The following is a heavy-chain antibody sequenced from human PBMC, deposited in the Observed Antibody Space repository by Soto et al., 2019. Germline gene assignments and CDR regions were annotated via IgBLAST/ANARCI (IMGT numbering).Heavy chain of an antibody. CDR2: IYYSGST. V-gene: IGHV4-59*08. CDR1: GGSISSYY. J-gene: IGHJ4*02. Sequence: SETLSLTCTVSGGSISSYYWSWIRQPPGKGLEWIGYIYYSGSTNYNPSLKSRVTISVDTSKNQFSLKLSSVTAADTAVYYCARHHLEQLVPFDYWGQGTLVTVSS. CDR3: ARHHLEQLVPFDY. D-gene: IGHD6-13*01.